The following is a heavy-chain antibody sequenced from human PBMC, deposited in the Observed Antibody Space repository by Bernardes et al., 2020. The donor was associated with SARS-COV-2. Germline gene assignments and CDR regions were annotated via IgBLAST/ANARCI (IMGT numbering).Heavy chain of an antibody. D-gene: IGHD6-13*01. CDR3: ARDSAGKQQLVSWHFDY. CDR2: IWYDGINK. V-gene: IGHV3-33*01. J-gene: IGHJ4*02. Sequence: GGSLRLCCAASGFTFSTYGMHWVRRAPGKGLEWVEVIWYDGINKYYADSVKGRFTISRDNSKNTLYLQMNSLRAEDTALYYCARDSAGKQQLVSWHFDYWGQGTLVTVSS. CDR1: GFTFSTYG.